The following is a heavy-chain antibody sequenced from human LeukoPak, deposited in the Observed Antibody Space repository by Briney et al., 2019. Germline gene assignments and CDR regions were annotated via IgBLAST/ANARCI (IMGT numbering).Heavy chain of an antibody. CDR3: ARETEKQWQY. CDR1: GGSISSYY. D-gene: IGHD6-19*01. J-gene: IGHJ3*01. CDR2: IYYSGST. Sequence: PSETLSLTCTVSGGSISSYYWSWIRQPPGKGLEWIGYIYYSGSTNYNPSLKSRVTISVDTSKNQFSLKLSSVTAADTAVYYCARETEKQWQYWGQGTMATVSS. V-gene: IGHV4-59*01.